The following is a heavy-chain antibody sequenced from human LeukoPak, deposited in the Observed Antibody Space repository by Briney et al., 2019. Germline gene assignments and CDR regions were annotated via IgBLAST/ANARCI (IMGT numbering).Heavy chain of an antibody. D-gene: IGHD4-23*01. Sequence: SGTLSLTCSVSGVSISAYYWSWIRQPAGKGLEWIGRIYPGESIYASENTNYNPSLKSRVTISVDTSKNQFSLKLSSVTAADTAVYYCARESRYGGNPLPAGHYYYYGMDVWGQGTTVTVSS. J-gene: IGHJ6*02. CDR2: IYPGESIYASENT. CDR3: ARESRYGGNPLPAGHYYYYGMDV. V-gene: IGHV4-4*07. CDR1: GVSISAYY.